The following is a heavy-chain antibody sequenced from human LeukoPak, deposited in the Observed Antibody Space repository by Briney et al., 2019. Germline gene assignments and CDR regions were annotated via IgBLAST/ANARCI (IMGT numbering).Heavy chain of an antibody. D-gene: IGHD3-3*01. V-gene: IGHV1-18*01. CDR3: ARDRGITIFGVVTRDLAY. J-gene: IGHJ4*02. CDR1: GYTFTSYG. Sequence: GESLKISCKASGYTFTSYGISWVRQAPGQGLEWMGWISAYNGNTNYAQKLQGRVTMATDTSTSTAYMELRSLRSDDTAVYYCARDRGITIFGVVTRDLAYWGQGTLVTVSS. CDR2: ISAYNGNT.